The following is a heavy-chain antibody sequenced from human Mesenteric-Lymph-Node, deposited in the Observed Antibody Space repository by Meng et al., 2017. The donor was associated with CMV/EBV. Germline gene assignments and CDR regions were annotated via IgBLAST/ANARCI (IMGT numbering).Heavy chain of an antibody. Sequence: SETLSLTCAVYGGSFSGFYWSWIRQPPGKGLEWIGEISNSGSTNYNPSLKSRVTISVDTSKNQFSLKLSSVTAADTAVYYCARAKSYYYDSSGYYYLDYWGQGTLVTVSS. J-gene: IGHJ4*02. CDR2: ISNSGST. V-gene: IGHV4-34*01. D-gene: IGHD3-22*01. CDR3: ARAKSYYYDSSGYYYLDY. CDR1: GGSFSGFY.